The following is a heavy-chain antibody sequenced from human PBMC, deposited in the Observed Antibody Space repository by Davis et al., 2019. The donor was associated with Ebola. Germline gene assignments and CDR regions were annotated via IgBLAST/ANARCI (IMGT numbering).Heavy chain of an antibody. J-gene: IGHJ4*02. CDR3: ARRVGARSGFDS. CDR2: MNPNSGNT. D-gene: IGHD1-26*01. CDR1: GYTLTELS. Sequence: AASVKVSCKVSGYTLTELSMHWVRQAPGQGLEWMGWMNPNSGNTGYAQKFQGRITMTRNISISTAYMELSSLRSDDTAVYYCARRVGARSGFDSWGQGSLVTVSS. V-gene: IGHV1-8*01.